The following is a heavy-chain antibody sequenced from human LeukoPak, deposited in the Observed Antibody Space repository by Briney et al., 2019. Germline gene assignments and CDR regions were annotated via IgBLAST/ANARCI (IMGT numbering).Heavy chain of an antibody. D-gene: IGHD3-10*01. CDR2: IYYSGST. J-gene: IGHJ6*03. Sequence: PSETLSVTCTVSGGSISSYYWSWIRQPPGKGLEWIGYIYYSGSTNYNPSLKSRVTISVDTSKNQFSLKLSSVTAADTAVYYCARWARAQYYYYYYYMDVWGKGTTVTVSS. V-gene: IGHV4-59*01. CDR3: ARWARAQYYYYYYYMDV. CDR1: GGSISSYY.